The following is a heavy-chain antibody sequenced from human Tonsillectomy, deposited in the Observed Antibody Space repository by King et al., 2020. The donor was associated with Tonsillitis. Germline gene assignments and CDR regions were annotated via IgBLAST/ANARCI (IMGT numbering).Heavy chain of an antibody. Sequence: QLVQSGAEVKKPGSSVKVSCKSSGGTFSSDAISWVRQAPGQGLEWMGGIVPVFGTANYAQSFQGRVTITADTSTNTAYMELTSLRAEDTGVFYCARSTHDFFTRHIPANYFFDFWGQGPLVTVSS. V-gene: IGHV1-69*06. J-gene: IGHJ4*02. D-gene: IGHD3-3*01. CDR1: GGTFSSDA. CDR3: ARSTHDFFTRHIPANYFFDF. CDR2: IVPVFGTA.